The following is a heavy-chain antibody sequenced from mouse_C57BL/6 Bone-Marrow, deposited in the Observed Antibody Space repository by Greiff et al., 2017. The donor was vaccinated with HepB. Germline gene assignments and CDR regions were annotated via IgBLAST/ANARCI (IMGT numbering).Heavy chain of an antibody. V-gene: IGHV5-17*01. CDR3: ARGDDYARADY. Sequence: EVQRVESGGGLVKPGGSLKLSCAASGFTFSDYGMHWVRQAPEQGLEWVAYISSGSSTIYYADTVKGRFTISRDNAKNTLFLQMTSLGSEDTAMYYCARGDDYARADYWGQGTTLTVSS. CDR1: GFTFSDYG. CDR2: ISSGSSTI. J-gene: IGHJ2*01. D-gene: IGHD2-4*01.